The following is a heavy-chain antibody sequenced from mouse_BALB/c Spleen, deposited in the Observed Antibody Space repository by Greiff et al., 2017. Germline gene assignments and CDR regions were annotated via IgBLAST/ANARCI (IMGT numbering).Heavy chain of an antibody. CDR3: ARSKDYFDY. Sequence: EVKVEESGGGLVQPGGSLKLSCAASGFTFSSYTMSWVRQTPEKRLEWVAYISNGGGSTYYPDTVKGRFTISRDNAKNTLYLQMSSLKSEDTAMHYCARSKDYFDYWGQGTTLTVSS. J-gene: IGHJ2*01. CDR1: GFTFSSYT. CDR2: ISNGGGST. V-gene: IGHV5-12-2*01.